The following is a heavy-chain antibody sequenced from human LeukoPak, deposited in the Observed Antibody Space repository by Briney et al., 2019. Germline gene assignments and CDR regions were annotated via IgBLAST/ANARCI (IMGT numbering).Heavy chain of an antibody. CDR3: ARQAPLDGDFDF. J-gene: IGHJ4*02. CDR1: GGSISSSSYY. V-gene: IGHV4-39*01. CDR2: IYYSGST. Sequence: SETLSLTCTVSGGSISSSSYYWGWIRQPPGKGLEWIGSIYYSGSTYYNPSLKSRVTISVDTSKNQFSLILNSVTAADTAVYYCARQAPLDGDFDFWGQGTLVTVSS. D-gene: IGHD3/OR15-3a*01.